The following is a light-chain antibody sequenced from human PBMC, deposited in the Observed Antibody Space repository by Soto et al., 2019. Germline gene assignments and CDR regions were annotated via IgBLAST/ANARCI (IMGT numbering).Light chain of an antibody. V-gene: IGKV3-20*01. CDR3: KKYGSSHIT. CDR1: QSVSSSY. CDR2: GES. J-gene: IGKJ5*01. Sequence: EILFTHSPGSLSLSPGEVATLSCSASQSVSSSYLAWYQQKPGQAPRLIIYGESSRATGIQARFSGSGSGKDFTITIRRMEHEDFAVYYCKKYGSSHITGGKGKRRAIK.